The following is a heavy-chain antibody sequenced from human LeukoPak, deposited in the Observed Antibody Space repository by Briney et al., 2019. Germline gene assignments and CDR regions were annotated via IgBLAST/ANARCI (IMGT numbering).Heavy chain of an antibody. CDR1: GDSLTSGSRY. J-gene: IGHJ6*04. D-gene: IGHD4-17*01. Sequence: PSETLSLTCTVSGDSLTSGSRYWSWIRQPAGKGVECIGHFYSSTRTTYNPSLESRVTISGDTAKNQFSLQLDSVTAADTAVYFCARCMSELDYGDYAYYYHMDVCGKGTTVTVSS. CDR3: ARCMSELDYGDYAYYYHMDV. CDR2: FYSSTRT. V-gene: IGHV4-61*09.